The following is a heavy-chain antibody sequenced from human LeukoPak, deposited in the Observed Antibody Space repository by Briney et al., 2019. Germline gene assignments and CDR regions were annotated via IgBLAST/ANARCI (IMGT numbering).Heavy chain of an antibody. Sequence: VASVKVSCNASGYTFTSYFMHWVRQAPGQGLEWMGIINPSGGGTSYAQRFQGRVTMTRDTSTSTVYMELSSLGSEDTAVYYCARRVSGWYYDYWGQGTLVTVSS. V-gene: IGHV1-46*01. CDR3: ARRVSGWYYDY. CDR2: INPSGGGT. CDR1: GYTFTSYF. D-gene: IGHD6-19*01. J-gene: IGHJ4*02.